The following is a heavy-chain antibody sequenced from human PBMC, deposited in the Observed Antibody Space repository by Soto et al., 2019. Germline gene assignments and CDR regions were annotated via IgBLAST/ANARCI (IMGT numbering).Heavy chain of an antibody. CDR1: GGSISSYY. V-gene: IGHV4-59*01. CDR3: ARGDMITSGGVIVLMGPLDY. Sequence: SETLSLTCTVSGGSISSYYWSWIRQPPGKGLEWIGYIYYSGSTNYNPSLKSRVTISVDTSKNQFSLKLSSVTAADTAVYYCARGDMITSGGVIVLMGPLDYWGQGTLVTAPQ. D-gene: IGHD3-16*02. J-gene: IGHJ4*02. CDR2: IYYSGST.